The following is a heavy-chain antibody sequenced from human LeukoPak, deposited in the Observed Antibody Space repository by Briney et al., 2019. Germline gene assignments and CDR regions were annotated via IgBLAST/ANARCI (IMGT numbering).Heavy chain of an antibody. CDR3: ASAPITFGGVIAPDYYYYYMDV. CDR2: INHSGST. V-gene: IGHV4-34*01. Sequence: SETLSLTCAVYGGSFSGYYWSWIRQPPGKGLEWIGEINHSGSTNYNPSLKSRVTISVDTSKNQFSLKLSSVTAADTAVYYCASAPITFGGVIAPDYYYYYMDVWGKGTTVTISS. J-gene: IGHJ6*03. D-gene: IGHD3-16*02. CDR1: GGSFSGYY.